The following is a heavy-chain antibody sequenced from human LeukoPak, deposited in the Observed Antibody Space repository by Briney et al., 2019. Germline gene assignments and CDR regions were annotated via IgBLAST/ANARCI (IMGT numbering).Heavy chain of an antibody. CDR3: ARSSGGIVVWFDP. CDR1: GGSISSYY. CDR2: INHSGST. D-gene: IGHD3-22*01. Sequence: SETLSLTCTVSGGSISSYYWSWIRQPPGKWLEWIGEINHSGSTNYNPSLKSRVTISVDTSKNQFSLKLSSVTAADTAVYYCARSSGGIVVWFDPWGQGTLVTVSS. V-gene: IGHV4-34*01. J-gene: IGHJ5*02.